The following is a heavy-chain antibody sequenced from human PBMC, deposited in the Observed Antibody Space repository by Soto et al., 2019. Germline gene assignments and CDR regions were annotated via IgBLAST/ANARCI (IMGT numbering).Heavy chain of an antibody. J-gene: IGHJ5*02. CDR2: ISSNSAYI. CDR1: GFTFRSFT. Sequence: GGSLRLSCAASGFTFRSFTMNWVRQAPGKGLGWVSTISSNSAYIYYTDALRGRFTISRDNAKNSLHLQMNSLRAEDTAVYYCTRDASRDSSARGWFDPWGPGTLVTISS. V-gene: IGHV3-21*01. D-gene: IGHD6-13*01. CDR3: TRDASRDSSARGWFDP.